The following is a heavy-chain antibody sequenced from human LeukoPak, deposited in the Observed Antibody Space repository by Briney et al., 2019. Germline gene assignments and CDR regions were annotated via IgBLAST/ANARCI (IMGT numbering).Heavy chain of an antibody. V-gene: IGHV4-59*01. Sequence: PSETLSLTCTVSGGSISSYYWSCIRQPPGKGLEWIGYIYYSGSTNYNPSLKSRVTISVDTSKNQFSLKLSSVTAADTAVYYCARVRDYYDSSGYLRAYYFDYWGQGTLVTVSS. CDR3: ARVRDYYDSSGYLRAYYFDY. J-gene: IGHJ4*02. CDR2: IYYSGST. CDR1: GGSISSYY. D-gene: IGHD3-22*01.